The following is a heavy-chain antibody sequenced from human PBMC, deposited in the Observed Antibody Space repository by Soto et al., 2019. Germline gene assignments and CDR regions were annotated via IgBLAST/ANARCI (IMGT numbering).Heavy chain of an antibody. D-gene: IGHD2-15*01. J-gene: IGHJ3*02. Sequence: SETLSLTCTVSGGSISSCSYYWGCMRPPPGKGLEWIGSIYYSGSTYYNPSLKSRVTISVDTSKNQFSLKLSSVTAADTAVYYCASSNIVVVVAATRQDAFDIWGQGTMVTVSS. CDR1: GGSISSCSYY. CDR3: ASSNIVVVVAATRQDAFDI. V-gene: IGHV4-39*01. CDR2: IYYSGST.